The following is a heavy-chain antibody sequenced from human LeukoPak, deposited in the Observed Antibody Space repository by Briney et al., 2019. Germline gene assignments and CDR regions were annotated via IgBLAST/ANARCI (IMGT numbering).Heavy chain of an antibody. D-gene: IGHD4-17*01. Sequence: GESLKISCKGSGYSFTSYWIGWVRQMPGKGLEWMGIIYPGDSDTRYSPSFQGQVTISADKSISTAYLQWSSLKASDTAMYYCARPKFYGDPNNSYGMTVWAKGTTVTVP. CDR3: ARPKFYGDPNNSYGMTV. CDR1: GYSFTSYW. V-gene: IGHV5-51*01. J-gene: IGHJ6*04. CDR2: IYPGDSDT.